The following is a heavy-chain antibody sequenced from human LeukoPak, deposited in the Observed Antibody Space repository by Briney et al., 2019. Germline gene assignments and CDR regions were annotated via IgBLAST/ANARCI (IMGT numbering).Heavy chain of an antibody. D-gene: IGHD6-6*01. CDR2: ISSSSSYI. J-gene: IGHJ4*02. CDR3: TRFEYSSSPGIDY. V-gene: IGHV3-21*01. CDR1: GFTFSSYA. Sequence: GGSLRLSCAASGFTFSSYALSWVRQSPGKGLEWVSSISSSSSYIYYADSVKGRFTISRDNAKNSLYLQMNSLRAEDTAVYYCTRFEYSSSPGIDYWGQGTLVTVSS.